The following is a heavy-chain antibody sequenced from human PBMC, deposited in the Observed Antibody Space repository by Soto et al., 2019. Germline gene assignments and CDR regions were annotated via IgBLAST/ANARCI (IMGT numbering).Heavy chain of an antibody. Sequence: SETLSLTCAVYGGSFSGYSWSWIRQPPGKGLEWIGEINHSGSTYYNPSLKSRVTISVDRSKNQFSLKLSSVTAADTAVYYCARVPEYWGQGTLVTVSS. CDR1: GGSFSGYS. V-gene: IGHV4-34*01. J-gene: IGHJ4*02. CDR3: ARVPEY. CDR2: INHSGST.